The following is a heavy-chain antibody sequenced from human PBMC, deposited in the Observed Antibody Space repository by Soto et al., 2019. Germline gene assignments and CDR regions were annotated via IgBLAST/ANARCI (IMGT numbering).Heavy chain of an antibody. J-gene: IGHJ6*02. CDR3: ARSQGSSTSLEIYYYYYYGMDV. CDR1: GGTFSSYA. Sequence: QVQLVQSGAEVKKPGSSVKVSCTASGGTFSSYAISWVRQAPGQGLEWMGGIIPISETTNYAQKFQGRFTITADESKSTAYMELSSLRSEDTAVYYCARSQGSSTSLEIYYYYYYGMDVWGQGTRVTVSS. CDR2: IIPISETT. D-gene: IGHD2-2*01. V-gene: IGHV1-69*01.